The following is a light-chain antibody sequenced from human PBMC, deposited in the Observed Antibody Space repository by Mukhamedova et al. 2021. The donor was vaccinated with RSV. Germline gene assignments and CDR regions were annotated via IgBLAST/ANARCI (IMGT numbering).Light chain of an antibody. CDR2: RDS. V-gene: IGLV3-9*01. J-gene: IGLJ2*01. CDR3: QVWDSSTVV. Sequence: KPGQAPVVVIHRDSKRPSGIPERFSGSNSGSTATLTISGAQDGDEADYYCQVWDSSTVVFGGGTKLTVL.